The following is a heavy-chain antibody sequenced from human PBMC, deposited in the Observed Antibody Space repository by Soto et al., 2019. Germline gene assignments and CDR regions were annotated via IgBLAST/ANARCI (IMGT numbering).Heavy chain of an antibody. V-gene: IGHV3-11*01. D-gene: IGHD6-13*01. CDR3: ASDVLDVLTASIEAAGTGYHYGMDV. J-gene: IGHJ6*02. CDR2: ISSSDSTI. CDR1: GFTFCDYY. Sequence: NPGESLSLFCAASGFTFCDYYMSWIRQTPGEGVEWVSYISSSDSTIYYADSVKGRFTITRDTTKNSLSMPMNSLRAEATAVYYCASDVLDVLTASIEAAGTGYHYGMDVWRQRTTVTVA.